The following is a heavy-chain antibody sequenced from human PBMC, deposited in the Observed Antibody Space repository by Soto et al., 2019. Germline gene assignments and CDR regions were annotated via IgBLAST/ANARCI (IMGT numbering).Heavy chain of an antibody. V-gene: IGHV4-4*02. D-gene: IGHD3-9*01. J-gene: IGHJ4*02. CDR2: IYHSGST. Sequence: SETLSLTCAVSSGSISSSNWWSWVRQPPGKGLEWIGEIYHSGSTNYNPSLKSRVTISVDKSKNQFSLKLSSVTAADTAVYYCASSESPVTGYYFDYWGQGTLVTVSS. CDR3: ASSESPVTGYYFDY. CDR1: SGSISSSNW.